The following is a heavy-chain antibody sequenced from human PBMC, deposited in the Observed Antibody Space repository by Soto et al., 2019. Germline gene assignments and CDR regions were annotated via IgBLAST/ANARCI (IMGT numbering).Heavy chain of an antibody. Sequence: GGSLRLSCAVSGLTFSSYAMSWVRQAPGKGLEWVSTISGSGGSTYYADSVKGRFTISRDNSKNTLYLQMNSLRAEDTAVYYCAKDPEAYGADSADYFDYWGQGALVTVSS. CDR1: GLTFSSYA. D-gene: IGHD4-17*01. CDR2: ISGSGGST. CDR3: AKDPEAYGADSADYFDY. V-gene: IGHV3-23*01. J-gene: IGHJ4*02.